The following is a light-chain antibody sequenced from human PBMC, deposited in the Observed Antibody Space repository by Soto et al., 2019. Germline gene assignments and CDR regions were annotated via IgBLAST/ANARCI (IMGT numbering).Light chain of an antibody. CDR2: SNI. CDR1: NSNIGGGYD. J-gene: IGLJ3*02. V-gene: IGLV1-40*01. Sequence: QSVLTQPPSVSGAPGQRVTISCAGSNSNIGGGYDVHWYQQLPGAAPKVVIFSNINRPSGVPDRFSGSKSGTSASLAISGLQSEDEADYYCAGWDDSLNGWVFGGGTKLTVL. CDR3: AGWDDSLNGWV.